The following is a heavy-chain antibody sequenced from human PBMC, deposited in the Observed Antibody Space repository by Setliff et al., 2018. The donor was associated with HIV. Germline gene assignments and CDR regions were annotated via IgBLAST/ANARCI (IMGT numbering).Heavy chain of an antibody. CDR2: VYTSGST. Sequence: SETLSLTCSASGGSMSTYYWSWIRQPAGKRLEWIGRVYTSGSTIYNPSLRSRVTMSVDTSKSQFSLKLNSVAAADTAVYYCARVFPPIRGAPFGTPPGAFDIWGQETMVTVSS. CDR3: ARVFPPIRGAPFGTPPGAFDI. V-gene: IGHV4-4*07. D-gene: IGHD2-15*01. CDR1: GGSMSTYY. J-gene: IGHJ3*02.